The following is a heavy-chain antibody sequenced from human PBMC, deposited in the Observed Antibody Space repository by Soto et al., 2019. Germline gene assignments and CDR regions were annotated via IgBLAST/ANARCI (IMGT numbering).Heavy chain of an antibody. J-gene: IGHJ4*02. V-gene: IGHV3-23*01. CDR1: GFRFGNYA. Sequence: PGGSLRLSCAASGFRFGNYAMSWVRQAPGKGLEWVSSISGSGDSTYYADSVKGRLTISRDNSKNTLSLQMNSLRAEDTAVYHCAKGSRIAVAGTFDCLGQGTLVTVSS. CDR2: ISGSGDST. D-gene: IGHD6-19*01. CDR3: AKGSRIAVAGTFDC.